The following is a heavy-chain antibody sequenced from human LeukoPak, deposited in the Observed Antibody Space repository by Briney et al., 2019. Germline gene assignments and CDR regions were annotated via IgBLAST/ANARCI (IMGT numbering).Heavy chain of an antibody. Sequence: GGSLRLSCEASGFTFSGYAMGWVRQAPGKGLEWVSAISDSGGSTYYADSVKGRFTISRDNSKSTLFLQMNSLRADDTAVYYCAKRIAAAGTRWFDPWGQGTLVTVSS. CDR1: GFTFSGYA. J-gene: IGHJ5*02. CDR3: AKRIAAAGTRWFDP. D-gene: IGHD6-13*01. CDR2: ISDSGGST. V-gene: IGHV3-23*01.